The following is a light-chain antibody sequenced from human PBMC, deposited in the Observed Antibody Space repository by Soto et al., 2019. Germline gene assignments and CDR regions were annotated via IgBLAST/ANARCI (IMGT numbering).Light chain of an antibody. Sequence: EIVMTQSPATLSVSPGETATLSCRASQRVGINLAWYQQKPGQAPRLLIYDTSIRESGIPARFSGSGSGTEFTLTISSLDPEDVAVYYCQQRSNRPLTFGQGTRLEIK. CDR1: QRVGIN. CDR2: DTS. J-gene: IGKJ5*01. V-gene: IGKV3-11*01. CDR3: QQRSNRPLT.